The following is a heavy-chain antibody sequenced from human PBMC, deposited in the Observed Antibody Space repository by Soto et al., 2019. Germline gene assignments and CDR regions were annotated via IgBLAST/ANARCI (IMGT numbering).Heavy chain of an antibody. J-gene: IGHJ4*02. D-gene: IGHD6-13*01. CDR3: AKDPFVAMAAASGFDY. V-gene: IGHV1-18*01. CDR1: GYTFTSYG. Sequence: ASVKVSCKASGYTFTSYGISWVRQAPGQGLEWMGWISAYNGNTNYAQKLQGRVTMTTDTSTSTAYMELRSLRSDDTAVYYCAKDPFVAMAAASGFDYWGQGTLVTVSS. CDR2: ISAYNGNT.